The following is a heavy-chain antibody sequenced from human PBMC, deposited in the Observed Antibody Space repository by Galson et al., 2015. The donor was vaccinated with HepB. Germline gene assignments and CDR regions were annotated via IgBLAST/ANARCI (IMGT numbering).Heavy chain of an antibody. J-gene: IGHJ3*02. Sequence: ETLSLTCAVYGGSFSGYYWSWIRQPPGKGLEWIGEINHSGSTNYNPSLKSRVTISVDTSKNQFSLKLSSGTAADTAVYYCARGPRFIYDFWSGYYSGSSQVDAFDIWGQGTMVTVSS. CDR1: GGSFSGYY. D-gene: IGHD3-3*01. CDR2: INHSGST. CDR3: ARGPRFIYDFWSGYYSGSSQVDAFDI. V-gene: IGHV4-34*01.